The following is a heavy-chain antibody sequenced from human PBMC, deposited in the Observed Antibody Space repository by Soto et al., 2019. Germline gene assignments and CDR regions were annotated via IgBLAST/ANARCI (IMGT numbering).Heavy chain of an antibody. D-gene: IGHD2-15*01. J-gene: IGHJ5*02. V-gene: IGHV3-23*01. CDR2: ISGNGDTI. CDR1: EFIFSDYV. Sequence: EVQLLESGGHLVQPGGSLRLSCAASEFIFSDYVMNWVRQAPGKGLEWVSTISGNGDTIHYADSVEGRFTISRDAPKNTVFLQMSSLRVEDTALYYCARYSEPCGGTCKRWFDPWGQGTLVTVSS. CDR3: ARYSEPCGGTCKRWFDP.